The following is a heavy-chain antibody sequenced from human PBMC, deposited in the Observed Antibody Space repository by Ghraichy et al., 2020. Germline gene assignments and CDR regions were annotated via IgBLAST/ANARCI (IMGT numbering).Heavy chain of an antibody. CDR1: GFTFSDYY. V-gene: IGHV3-11*04. CDR2: ISSSGSTI. CDR3: ARPWNTYTYGYAY. D-gene: IGHD5-18*01. J-gene: IGHJ4*02. Sequence: GESLNISCAASGFTFSDYYMSWIRQAPGKGLEWVSYISSSGSTIYYADSVKGRFTISRDNAKNSLYLQMNSLRDEDTAVYYCARPWNTYTYGYAYWGQGTLVTVSS.